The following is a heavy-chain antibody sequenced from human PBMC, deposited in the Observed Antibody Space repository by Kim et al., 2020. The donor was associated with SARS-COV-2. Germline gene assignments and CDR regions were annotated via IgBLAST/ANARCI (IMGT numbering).Heavy chain of an antibody. J-gene: IGHJ4*02. D-gene: IGHD4-17*01. V-gene: IGHV3-49*02. CDR3: TRVTVTTSDH. Sequence: TEYAASVKGRFTISRDDSKSIAYLQMNSLKTEDTAVYYCTRVTVTTSDHWGQGTLVTVSS. CDR2: T.